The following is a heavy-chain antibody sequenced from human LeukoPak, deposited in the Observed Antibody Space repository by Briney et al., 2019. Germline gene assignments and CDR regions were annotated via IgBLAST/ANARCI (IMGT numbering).Heavy chain of an antibody. CDR2: IRYDGSNK. V-gene: IGHV3-30*02. CDR1: GFTFSSYG. CDR3: AKGDYGDSPFDP. Sequence: GGSLRLSCAASGFTFSSYGTHWVRQAPGKGLEGVAFIRYDGSNKYYADSVKGRFTISRDNSKNTLYLQMNSLRAEDTAVYYCAKGDYGDSPFDPWGQGTLVTVSS. D-gene: IGHD4-17*01. J-gene: IGHJ5*02.